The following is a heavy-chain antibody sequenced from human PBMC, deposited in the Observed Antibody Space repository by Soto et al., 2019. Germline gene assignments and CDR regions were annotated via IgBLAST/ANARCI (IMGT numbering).Heavy chain of an antibody. CDR1: GFTFSSYG. D-gene: IGHD1-26*01. CDR2: IWYDGSNK. Sequence: QVQLVESGGGVVQPGRSLRLSCAASGFTFSSYGMHWVRQAPGKGLELVAVIWYDGSNKYYADSVKGRFTISRDNSKNTLYLQMNSLRAEDTAVYYCARDKQGIVGATGLDYWGQGTLVTVSS. V-gene: IGHV3-33*01. CDR3: ARDKQGIVGATGLDY. J-gene: IGHJ4*02.